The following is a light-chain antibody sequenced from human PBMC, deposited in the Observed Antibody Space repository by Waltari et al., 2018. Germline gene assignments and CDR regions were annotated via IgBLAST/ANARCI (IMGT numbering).Light chain of an antibody. CDR1: QSIATY. Sequence: QLTQSPYSLSASVGERVTVTCRASQSIATYLSWDQQRAGEAPKLLIHSAYTLQSGVPSRFSGSRSGTEFTLTISSLHPEDSATYYCQQTYSVPRGGFTFGPGTKVEIK. J-gene: IGKJ3*01. CDR3: QQTYSVPRGGFT. CDR2: SAY. V-gene: IGKV1-39*01.